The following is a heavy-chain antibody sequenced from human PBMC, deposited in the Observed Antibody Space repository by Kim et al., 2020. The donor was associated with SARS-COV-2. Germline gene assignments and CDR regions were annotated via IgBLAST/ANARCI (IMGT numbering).Heavy chain of an antibody. CDR2: IIPIFGTA. V-gene: IGHV1-69*13. D-gene: IGHD3-10*01. CDR1: GGTFSSYA. CDR3: ASVNPFDTYYYGSGTDGHFDY. J-gene: IGHJ4*02. Sequence: SVKVSCKASGGTFSSYAISWVRQAPGQGLEWMGGIIPIFGTANYAQKFQGRVTITADESTSTAYMELSSLRSEDTAVYYCASVNPFDTYYYGSGTDGHFDYWGQGTLVTVSS.